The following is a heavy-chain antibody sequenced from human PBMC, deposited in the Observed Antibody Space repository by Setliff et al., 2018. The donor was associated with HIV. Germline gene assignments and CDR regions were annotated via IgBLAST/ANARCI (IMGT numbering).Heavy chain of an antibody. Sequence: ASVKVSCKASGGTLSNYAISWVRQAPGQGLEWVGGIIPILAIADYAETFQGRVMITADESTRTVYMELGNLRSDDTAVYFCARERISSSHPAGHFDSWGQGTLVTVSS. CDR3: ARERISSSHPAGHFDS. J-gene: IGHJ4*02. D-gene: IGHD6-13*01. CDR2: IIPILAIA. V-gene: IGHV1-69*10. CDR1: GGTLSNYA.